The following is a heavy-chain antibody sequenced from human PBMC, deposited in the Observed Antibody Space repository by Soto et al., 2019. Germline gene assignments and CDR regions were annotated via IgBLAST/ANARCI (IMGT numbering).Heavy chain of an antibody. J-gene: IGHJ6*03. V-gene: IGHV1-8*01. CDR1: GYTFTSYD. CDR2: MNPNSGNT. Sequence: GASVKVSCKASGYTFTSYDINWVRQATGQGLEWMGWMNPNSGNTGYAQKFQGRVTMTRNTSISTAYMGLSSLRSEDTAVYYCASDYYGSGSYYYMDVWGKGTTVTVSS. CDR3: ASDYYGSGSYYYMDV. D-gene: IGHD3-10*01.